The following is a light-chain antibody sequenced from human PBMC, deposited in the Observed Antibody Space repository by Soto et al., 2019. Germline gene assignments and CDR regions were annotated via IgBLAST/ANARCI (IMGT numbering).Light chain of an antibody. J-gene: IGLJ3*02. Sequence: QSALTQPASVSGSPGQSITISCTGTSSDVGGYNYVSWYQQHPGKAPKLMIYEVSNRPSGVSNRFSGSKSGNTASLTISGLQAEDEADYYCSSYTSSSTLEFWVFGGGTKVTVL. CDR2: EVS. V-gene: IGLV2-14*01. CDR3: SSYTSSSTLEFWV. CDR1: SSDVGGYNY.